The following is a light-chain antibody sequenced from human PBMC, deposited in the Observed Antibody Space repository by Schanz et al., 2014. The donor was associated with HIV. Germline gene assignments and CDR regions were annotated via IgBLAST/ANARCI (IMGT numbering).Light chain of an antibody. V-gene: IGLV1-40*01. Sequence: QSVLTQPPSLSGAPGQRVTISCTGSSSNIGAGYDVHWYKQLPETAPKLLMFGNNNRPSGVPDRFSGSKSGTSASLAISGLQSEDEADYYCSAWDDSLNGVVFGGGTKLTVL. CDR2: GNN. CDR1: SSNIGAGYD. J-gene: IGLJ2*01. CDR3: SAWDDSLNGVV.